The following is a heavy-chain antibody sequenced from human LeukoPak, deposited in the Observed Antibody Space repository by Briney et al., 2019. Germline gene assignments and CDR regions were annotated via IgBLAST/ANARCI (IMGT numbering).Heavy chain of an antibody. CDR3: ARLGESGSGSYPIDY. J-gene: IGHJ4*02. Sequence: SETLSLTCTVSGGSISSHYWTWIRQSPVKGLEWIGDISNSGSTSYNPSLKSRVTISIDTSKNQFSLKLSSVTAADTALYYCARLGESGSGSYPIDYWGQGTLVTVSS. CDR1: GGSISSHY. V-gene: IGHV4-59*08. CDR2: ISNSGST. D-gene: IGHD3-10*01.